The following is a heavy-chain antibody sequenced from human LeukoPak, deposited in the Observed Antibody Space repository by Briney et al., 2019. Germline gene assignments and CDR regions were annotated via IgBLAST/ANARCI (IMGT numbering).Heavy chain of an antibody. CDR2: INSDGSSG. Sequence: SGGSLRLSCAASGFTFSNYWMHWVRQAPGKGLVWVSRINSDGSSGNYADSVKGRFTISRDNAKNTLYLQMNSLRAEDTAVYYCASASSHRIAAGGDYWGQGTLVTVSS. CDR1: GFTFSNYW. V-gene: IGHV3-74*01. J-gene: IGHJ4*02. CDR3: ASASSHRIAAGGDY. D-gene: IGHD6-13*01.